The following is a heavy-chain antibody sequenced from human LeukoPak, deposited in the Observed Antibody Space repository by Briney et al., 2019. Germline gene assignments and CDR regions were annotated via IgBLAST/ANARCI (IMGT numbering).Heavy chain of an antibody. D-gene: IGHD2-15*01. J-gene: IGHJ4*02. CDR3: ARGSQSLGYCSGGSCRAKIFDY. V-gene: IGHV4-59*12. CDR1: GGSISSYY. CDR2: MYHSGST. Sequence: SETLSLTCTVSGGSISSYYWSWIRQPPGKGLEWIGYMYHSGSTNYNPSLKSRVTISVDTSKNQFSLKLSSVTAADTAVYYCARGSQSLGYCSGGSCRAKIFDYWGQGTLVTVSS.